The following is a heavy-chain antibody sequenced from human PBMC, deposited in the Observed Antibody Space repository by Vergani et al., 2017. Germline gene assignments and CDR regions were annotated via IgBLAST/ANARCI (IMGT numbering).Heavy chain of an antibody. Sequence: QVTLKESGPVLVKPTETLTLTCTVSGFSLSNARMGVSWIRQPPGKALEWLAHIFSNDEKSYSTSLKSRLTISKDTSKSQVVLTMTNMDPVDTATYYSARLRYNWNYGGLFDPWGQGTLVTVSS. J-gene: IGHJ5*02. V-gene: IGHV2-26*01. D-gene: IGHD1-7*01. CDR2: IFSNDEK. CDR1: GFSLSNARMG. CDR3: ARLRYNWNYGGLFDP.